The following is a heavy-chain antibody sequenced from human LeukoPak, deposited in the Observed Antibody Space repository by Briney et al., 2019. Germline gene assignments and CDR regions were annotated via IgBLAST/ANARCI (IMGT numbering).Heavy chain of an antibody. CDR2: IYHSGST. CDR1: GYSISSGYY. V-gene: IGHV4-38-2*02. CDR3: ASIIVGAPSYYYMDV. Sequence: SETLSLTCTVSGYSISSGYYWGWIRQPPGKGLEWIGSIYHSGSTYYNPSLKSRVTISVDTSKNQFSLKLSSVTAADTAVYYCASIIVGAPSYYYMDVWGKGTTVTVSS. J-gene: IGHJ6*03. D-gene: IGHD1-26*01.